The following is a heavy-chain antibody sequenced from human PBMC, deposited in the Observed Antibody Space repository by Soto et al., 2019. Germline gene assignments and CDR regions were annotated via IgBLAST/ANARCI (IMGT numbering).Heavy chain of an antibody. CDR1: GTSFTSYW. J-gene: IGHJ4*02. CDR3: ASPGGDFWSVYSGYFDY. V-gene: IGHV5-51*01. Sequence: PGAALKISWTGSGTSFTSYWNGWVRQMPGKGLGWMGIISPGDSDTRSSQSFQCQVTISADKSITTAYLQWSSLKASYTAMYYCASPGGDFWSVYSGYFDYWGQGTLVTVSS. D-gene: IGHD3-3*01. CDR2: ISPGDSDT.